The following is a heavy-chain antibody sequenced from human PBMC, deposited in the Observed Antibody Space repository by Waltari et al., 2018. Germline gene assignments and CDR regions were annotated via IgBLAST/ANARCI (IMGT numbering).Heavy chain of an antibody. Sequence: QGQLVESGGGVVQPGRSLRLSCEGPGYTFRDYGIHWVRQAPGKGLEWLAGVVYDGTHKNYADSGKGRFTISKVNSKKTVYLEMNSLGVDDTAVYHCAKDRRWSAGGFYYYYGMDVWGQGTTVVVSS. V-gene: IGHV3-30*18. CDR3: AKDRRWSAGGFYYYYGMDV. D-gene: IGHD6-13*01. J-gene: IGHJ6*02. CDR2: VVYDGTHK. CDR1: GYTFRDYG.